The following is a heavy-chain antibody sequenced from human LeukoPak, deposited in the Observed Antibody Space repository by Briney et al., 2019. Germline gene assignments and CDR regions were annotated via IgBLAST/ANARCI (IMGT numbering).Heavy chain of an antibody. CDR1: GFSLSTSGVG. J-gene: IGHJ6*03. Sequence: SGPTLVHPTQTLALTCTFSGFSLSTSGVGVGWIRQPTGKALEWLALIYWNDDKRYSPSLKSRLTITKDTSKNQVVLTMTNMDPVDTATYYCAHLSSGWTYYYYYMDVWGKGTTVTISS. D-gene: IGHD6-19*01. CDR2: IYWNDDK. CDR3: AHLSSGWTYYYYYMDV. V-gene: IGHV2-5*01.